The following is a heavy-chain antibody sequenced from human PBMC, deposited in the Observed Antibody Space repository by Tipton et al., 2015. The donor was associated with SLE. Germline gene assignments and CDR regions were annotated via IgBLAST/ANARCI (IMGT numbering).Heavy chain of an antibody. V-gene: IGHV4-59*01. J-gene: IGHJ4*02. Sequence: LRLSCTVSGGSISSYYWSWIRQPPGKGLEWIGYIYYSGSTNYNPSLKSRVTISVDTSKNQFSLKLSSVTAADTAVYYCASYDFWSGCNPHWGQGTLVTVSS. CDR3: ASYDFWSGCNPH. CDR2: IYYSGST. D-gene: IGHD3-3*01. CDR1: GGSISSYY.